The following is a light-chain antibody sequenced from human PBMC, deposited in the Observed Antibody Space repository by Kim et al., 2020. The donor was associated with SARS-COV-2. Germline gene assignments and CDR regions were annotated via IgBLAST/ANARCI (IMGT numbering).Light chain of an antibody. J-gene: IGLJ1*01. Sequence: QSALTQPPSASGSPGQSVTISCTGTSSDVGGYNYVSWYQQHPGKAPKLIIYEVSKRPSGVPDRFSGSKSGNTASLTVSGLQADDEADYYCSSYAGSNNFDVFGAGNPVNVL. CDR3: SSYAGSNNFDV. CDR1: SSDVGGYNY. CDR2: EVS. V-gene: IGLV2-8*01.